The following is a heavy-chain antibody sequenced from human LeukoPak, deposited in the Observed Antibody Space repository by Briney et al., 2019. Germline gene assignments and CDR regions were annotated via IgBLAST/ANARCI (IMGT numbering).Heavy chain of an antibody. CDR2: IKQDGSEK. V-gene: IGHV3-7*01. CDR1: GFTFSSYW. D-gene: IGHD2-15*01. Sequence: GGSLRLSCATSGFTFSSYWMSWVRQAPGKGLEWVANIKQDGSEKYYVDSVKGRFTISRDNAKNSLYLQMNSLRAEDTAVYYCARLNCSGGSWAYYYCYYGMDVWGQGTTVTVSS. CDR3: ARLNCSGGSWAYYYCYYGMDV. J-gene: IGHJ6*02.